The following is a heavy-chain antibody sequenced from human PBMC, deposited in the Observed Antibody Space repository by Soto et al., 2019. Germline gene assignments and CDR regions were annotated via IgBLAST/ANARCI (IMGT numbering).Heavy chain of an antibody. CDR3: ARATVLTRMFAF. J-gene: IGHJ4*02. D-gene: IGHD4-17*01. V-gene: IGHV4-59*01. Sequence: TLSLTCTVSGGSIGSYHWSLVRQPPGKGLEWIASVYYTGTTTYNPSLGGRVTISIDAPGNRFSMEITSVTAADTAIYYCARATVLTRMFAFWGQGTLVTVSS. CDR2: VYYTGTT. CDR1: GGSIGSYH.